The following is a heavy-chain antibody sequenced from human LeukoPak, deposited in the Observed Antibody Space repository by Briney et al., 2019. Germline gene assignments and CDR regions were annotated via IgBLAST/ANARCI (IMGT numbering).Heavy chain of an antibody. Sequence: SETLSLTCTVSGGSISSYYWSWIRQPPGKGLEWIGYISYSGITNYNPSLKSRVTISIDTSKNQFSLKLSSVTAADTAVYYCARGVNWIDPWGQGTLVTVCS. CDR3: ARGVNWIDP. CDR1: GGSISSYY. V-gene: IGHV4-59*01. D-gene: IGHD3-16*01. CDR2: ISYSGIT. J-gene: IGHJ5*02.